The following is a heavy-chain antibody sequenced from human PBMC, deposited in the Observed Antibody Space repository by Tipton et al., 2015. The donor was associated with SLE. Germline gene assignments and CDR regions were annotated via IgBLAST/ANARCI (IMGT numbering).Heavy chain of an antibody. CDR1: GYTFTSYY. CDR3: AREPSPGIAAAGPYGMDV. J-gene: IGHJ6*02. V-gene: IGHV1-46*01. CDR2: INPSGGST. Sequence: QSGPEVKKPGASVKVSCKASGYTFTSYYMHWVRQAPGQGLEWMGIINPSGGSTSYAQKFQGRVTMTRDTSTSTVYMELSSLRSEDTAVYYCAREPSPGIAAAGPYGMDVWGQGTTVTVSS. D-gene: IGHD6-13*01.